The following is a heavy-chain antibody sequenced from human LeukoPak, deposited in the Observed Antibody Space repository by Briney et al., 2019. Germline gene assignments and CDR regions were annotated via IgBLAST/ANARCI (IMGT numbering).Heavy chain of an antibody. CDR1: GFTFTDYA. V-gene: IGHV3-23*01. J-gene: IGHJ4*02. CDR2: ISGSGDRT. CDR3: AKDPRDSSSWYFDY. D-gene: IGHD6-13*01. Sequence: PGGSLRLSCAASGFTFTDYAMNWVRQAPGKGLGWVSGISGSGDRTYYADSVKGQFTISRDNSKNTLYLEMNSLRAEDTAVYHCAKDPRDSSSWYFDYWGQGTLVTVSS.